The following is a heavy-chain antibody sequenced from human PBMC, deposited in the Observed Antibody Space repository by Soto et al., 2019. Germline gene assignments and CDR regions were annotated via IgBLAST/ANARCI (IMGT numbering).Heavy chain of an antibody. CDR1: GYTFTSYY. CDR3: ARSLKGRGYRGHVFDI. Sequence: ASVKVSCKASGYTFTSYYMHWVRQAPGQGLEWMGIINPSGGSTSYAQKFQGRVTMTRDTSTSTVYMELSSLRSEDTAVYYCARSLKGRGYRGHVFDIGAKGTMVTVPS. D-gene: IGHD5-12*01. V-gene: IGHV1-46*03. CDR2: INPSGGST. J-gene: IGHJ3*02.